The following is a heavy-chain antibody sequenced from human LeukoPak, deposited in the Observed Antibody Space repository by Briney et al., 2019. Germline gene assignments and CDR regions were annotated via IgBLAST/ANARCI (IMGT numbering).Heavy chain of an antibody. V-gene: IGHV3-48*04. CDR2: ISSSGSTI. CDR1: GFTFSTYS. J-gene: IGHJ3*02. D-gene: IGHD2-21*02. Sequence: GGSLRLSCAASGFTFSTYSMNWVRQAPGKGLEWVSYISSSGSTIYYADSVKGRFTISRDNAKNSLYLQMNSLRAEDTAVYYCAREQTLAYCGGDCYDDAFDIWGQGTMVTVSS. CDR3: AREQTLAYCGGDCYDDAFDI.